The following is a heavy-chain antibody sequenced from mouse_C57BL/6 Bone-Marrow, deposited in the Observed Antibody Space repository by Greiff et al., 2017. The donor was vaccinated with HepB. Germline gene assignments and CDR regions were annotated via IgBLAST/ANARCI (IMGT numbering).Heavy chain of an antibody. CDR2: INPGSGGT. V-gene: IGHV1-54*01. CDR1: GYAFTNYL. J-gene: IGHJ3*01. CDR3: AKGDYDGFAY. D-gene: IGHD2-4*01. Sequence: QVQLQQSGAELVRPGTSVKVSCKASGYAFTNYLIEWVKQRPGQGLAWIGVINPGSGGTNYNAKVKGKATLTAYKSSSTAYVQLSSLTSEDSAVCFCAKGDYDGFAYWGQGTLVTVSA.